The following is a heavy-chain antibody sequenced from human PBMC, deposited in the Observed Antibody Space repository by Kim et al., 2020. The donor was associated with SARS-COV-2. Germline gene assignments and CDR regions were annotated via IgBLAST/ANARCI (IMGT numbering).Heavy chain of an antibody. Sequence: GGSLRLSCAASGFTFSSYAMSWVRQAPGKGLEWVSAISGSGGSTYYADSVKGRFTISRDNSKNTLYLQMNSLRAEDTAVYYCAKDIIKYSSSWGYYQFDYWGQGTLVTVSS. CDR3: AKDIIKYSSSWGYYQFDY. D-gene: IGHD6-13*01. CDR2: ISGSGGST. V-gene: IGHV3-23*01. CDR1: GFTFSSYA. J-gene: IGHJ4*02.